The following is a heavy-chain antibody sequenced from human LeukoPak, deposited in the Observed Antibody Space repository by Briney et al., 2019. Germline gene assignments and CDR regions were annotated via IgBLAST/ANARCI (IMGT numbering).Heavy chain of an antibody. CDR3: AREGDYYDSSGPRLFDY. D-gene: IGHD3-22*01. V-gene: IGHV1-46*01. CDR1: GYTFTSYY. J-gene: IGHJ4*02. Sequence: ASVKVSCKASGYTFTSYYMHWVRQAPGQGLEWMGIINPSGGSTSYAQKFQGRVTMTRDMSTSTVYMELSSLRSEDTAVYYCAREGDYYDSSGPRLFDYWGQGTLVTVSS. CDR2: INPSGGST.